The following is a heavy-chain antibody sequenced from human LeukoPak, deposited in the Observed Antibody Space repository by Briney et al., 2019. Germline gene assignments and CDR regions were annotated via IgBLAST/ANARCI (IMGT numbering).Heavy chain of an antibody. Sequence: PGGSLRLSCAASGFTFSSYAMSWVRQAPGKGLEWVSAISGSGGSTYYADSVKGRFTISRGNSKNTLYLQMNSLRAEDTAVYYCAKGYSGYDLHFDYWGQGTLVTVSS. CDR3: AKGYSGYDLHFDY. V-gene: IGHV3-23*01. CDR1: GFTFSSYA. CDR2: ISGSGGST. J-gene: IGHJ4*02. D-gene: IGHD5-12*01.